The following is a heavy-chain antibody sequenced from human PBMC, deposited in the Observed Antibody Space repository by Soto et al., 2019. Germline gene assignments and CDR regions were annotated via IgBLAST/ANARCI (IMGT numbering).Heavy chain of an antibody. CDR2: ISSRSDI. CDR1: GFTFSTYS. Sequence: GGSLRLSGVGSGFTFSTYSINWVRQAPGKGLEWVSSISSRSDIYYADSVKGRFTISRDNAKNSVSLQMNSLRAEDTAVYYCAREYTAWPLAYGLDVWGQGTTVTVSS. V-gene: IGHV3-21*01. J-gene: IGHJ6*02. D-gene: IGHD2-2*02. CDR3: AREYTAWPLAYGLDV.